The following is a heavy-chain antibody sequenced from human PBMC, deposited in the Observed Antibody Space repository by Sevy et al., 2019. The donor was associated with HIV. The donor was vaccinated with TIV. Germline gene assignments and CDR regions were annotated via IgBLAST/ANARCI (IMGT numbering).Heavy chain of an antibody. CDR3: ARGPYCGNLH. Sequence: GGSLRLSCTASGFSLSNYHMNWVRQAPGKGLEWVSYISSSSSTIYYADSVKGRFTISRDNSKNTLYLQMNSLRAEDTAVYYCARGPYCGNLHWGQGTLVTVSS. CDR1: GFSLSNYH. J-gene: IGHJ4*02. CDR2: ISSSSSTI. D-gene: IGHD2-21*01. V-gene: IGHV3-48*01.